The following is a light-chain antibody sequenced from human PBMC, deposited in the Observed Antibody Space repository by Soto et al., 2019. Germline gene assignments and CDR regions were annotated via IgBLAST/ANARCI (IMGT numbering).Light chain of an antibody. Sequence: DIQVTQSPSSLSASVGDRVTITCRASQDISGDLAWYQQKPGKVPKLLIYEASTLQSRVPSRFSASGSGTDFTLTISSLQPEDVATYYCQKYNGTPRTFDQATK. CDR1: QDISGD. J-gene: IGKJ1*01. CDR3: QKYNGTPRT. CDR2: EAS. V-gene: IGKV1-27*01.